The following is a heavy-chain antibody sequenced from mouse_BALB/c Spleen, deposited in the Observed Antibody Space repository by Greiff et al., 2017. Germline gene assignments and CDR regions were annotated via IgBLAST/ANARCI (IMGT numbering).Heavy chain of an antibody. J-gene: IGHJ4*01. D-gene: IGHD2-12*01. CDR1: GFNIKDTY. V-gene: IGHV14-3*02. CDR3: DFTPYYAMDY. Sequence: VQLQQSGAELVKPGASVKLSCTASGFNIKDTYMHWVKQRPEQGLEWIGRIDPANGNTKYDPKFQGKATITADTSSNTAYLQLSSLTSEDTAVYYCDFTPYYAMDYWGQGTSVTVSS. CDR2: IDPANGNT.